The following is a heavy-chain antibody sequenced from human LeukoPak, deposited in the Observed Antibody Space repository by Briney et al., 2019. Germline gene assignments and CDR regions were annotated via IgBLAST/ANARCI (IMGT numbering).Heavy chain of an antibody. CDR2: IRYDGSNK. V-gene: IGHV3-30*02. Sequence: PGGSLRLSCAASGFTFSSYAMHWVRQAPGKGLEWVAVIRYDGSNKYYADSVKGRFTISRDNSKNTLYLQMNSLRAEDTAVYYCAKTSGFLEWLLSYWGQGTLVTVSS. CDR3: AKTSGFLEWLLSY. D-gene: IGHD3-3*01. J-gene: IGHJ4*02. CDR1: GFTFSSYA.